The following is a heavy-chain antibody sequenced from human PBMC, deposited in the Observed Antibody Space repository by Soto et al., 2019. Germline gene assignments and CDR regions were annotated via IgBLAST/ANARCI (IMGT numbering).Heavy chain of an antibody. V-gene: IGHV3-7*01. CDR3: ARDHINGWKVDY. CDR2: IKQDGSEN. J-gene: IGHJ4*02. CDR1: GFTFSNYW. Sequence: EVQLVESGGGLVQPGGSLRLSCAASGFTFSNYWMSWVRQAPGKGLEWVANIKQDGSENYYVDSVKGRFTTSRDNTKNSFYLQMNSLRAEVTAVYYCARDHINGWKVDYWGRGTLVTVSS. D-gene: IGHD6-19*01.